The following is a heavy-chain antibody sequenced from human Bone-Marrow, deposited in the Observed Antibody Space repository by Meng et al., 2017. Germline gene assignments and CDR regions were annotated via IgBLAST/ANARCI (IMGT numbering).Heavy chain of an antibody. V-gene: IGHV3-21*01. CDR1: GFSFSSYS. CDR3: ARFEMVTFLPLDS. D-gene: IGHD2-21*02. Sequence: GESLKISCTASGFSFSSYSLNWVRQAPGKGLEWVSSISGDSVHIMYGDSAKGRFTTSRDDAESSMYLQMNNLREEDTALYFCARFEMVTFLPLDSWGQGTLVTVSS. J-gene: IGHJ4*02. CDR2: ISGDSVHI.